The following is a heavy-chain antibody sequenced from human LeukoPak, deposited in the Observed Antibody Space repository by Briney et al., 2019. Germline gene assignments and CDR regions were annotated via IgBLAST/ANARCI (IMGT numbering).Heavy chain of an antibody. J-gene: IGHJ2*01. D-gene: IGHD3/OR15-3a*01. V-gene: IGHV4-39*01. CDR2: IYYTGST. Sequence: ASETLSLTCAVSGGSISSGSYYWGWIRQPPGKGLEWIGSIYYTGSTYYNPSLKSRVTISVDTSKNQFSLNLSSVTAADTAVYYCARLDWSNWCFDLWGRGTLVIVSP. CDR3: ARLDWSNWCFDL. CDR1: GGSISSGSYY.